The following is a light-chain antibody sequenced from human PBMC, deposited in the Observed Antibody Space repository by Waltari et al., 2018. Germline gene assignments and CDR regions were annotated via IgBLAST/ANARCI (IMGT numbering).Light chain of an antibody. Sequence: QLVLTQSPSASASLGASVNLTCTLSSGHSNSAIAWHQQQPEKGPRYLMKLNSDCTHNKRDGIPERFPVASSGAERYLTTSSLQYEDEADYYCQTWGTGIRVFGGGTKLTVL. CDR3: QTWGTGIRV. J-gene: IGLJ3*02. CDR1: SGHSNSA. CDR2: LNSDCTH. V-gene: IGLV4-69*01.